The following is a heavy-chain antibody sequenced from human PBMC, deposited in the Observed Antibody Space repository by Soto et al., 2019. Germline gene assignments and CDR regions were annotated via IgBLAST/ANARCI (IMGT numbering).Heavy chain of an antibody. V-gene: IGHV3-30-3*01. Sequence: QVQLVESGGGVVQPGRSLRLSCAASGFTFSSYAMHWVRQAPGKGLEWVAVISYDGSNKYYADSVKGRFTISRDNSKITQYLEMTSVRAEDRGVYYSARDPLWGSAMDRWYFELWGRGTLVTVSS. J-gene: IGHJ2*01. D-gene: IGHD5-18*01. CDR2: ISYDGSNK. CDR3: ARDPLWGSAMDRWYFEL. CDR1: GFTFSSYA.